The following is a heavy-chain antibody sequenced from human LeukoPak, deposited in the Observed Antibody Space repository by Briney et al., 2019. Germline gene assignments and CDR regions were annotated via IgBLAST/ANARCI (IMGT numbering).Heavy chain of an antibody. V-gene: IGHV3-23*01. D-gene: IGHD4-23*01. CDR2: ISGSGGST. J-gene: IGHJ4*02. CDR1: GFTFSSYA. Sequence: GGSLRLSCAASGFTFSSYAMSWVRQAPGKGLEWVSAISGSGGSTYYADSVKGRFTISRDNSKNTLYLQMNSLRAEDTAVYYCARDLWDYDGKNFDYWGQGTLVTVSS. CDR3: ARDLWDYDGKNFDY.